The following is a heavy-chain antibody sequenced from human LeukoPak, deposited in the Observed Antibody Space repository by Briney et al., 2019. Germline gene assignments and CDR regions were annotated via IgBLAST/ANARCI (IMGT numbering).Heavy chain of an antibody. J-gene: IGHJ6*03. D-gene: IGHD4-23*01. Sequence: ASVKVSCKASGYTFTSYGISWVRQAPGQGLEWMGWISAYNGNTNYAQKLQGRVTMTTDTSTSTAYMELRSLRSDDTAVYYCARDGMVTSRGEMGPYYYYYMDVWGKGTTVTVSS. CDR2: ISAYNGNT. CDR1: GYTFTSYG. V-gene: IGHV1-18*01. CDR3: ARDGMVTSRGEMGPYYYYYMDV.